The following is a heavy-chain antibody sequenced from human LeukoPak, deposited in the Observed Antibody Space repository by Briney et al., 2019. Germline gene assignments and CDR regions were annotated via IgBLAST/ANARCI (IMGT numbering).Heavy chain of an antibody. J-gene: IGHJ4*02. CDR2: FDPEDGET. CDR1: GYTLTELS. D-gene: IGHD3-22*01. V-gene: IGHV1-24*01. Sequence: ASVKVSCKLSGYTLTELSMHWVRQAPGNGLEWRGGFDPEDGETIYAQKFQGRVTMTENTSTDTAYMELSSLRSEDTAVYYCATLFSYYYDSSGLNPQYWGQGTLVTVSS. CDR3: ATLFSYYYDSSGLNPQY.